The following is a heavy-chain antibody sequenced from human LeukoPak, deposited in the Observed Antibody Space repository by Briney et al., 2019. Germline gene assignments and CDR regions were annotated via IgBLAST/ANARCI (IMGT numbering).Heavy chain of an antibody. J-gene: IGHJ5*02. CDR3: TRDSGTYSWFDP. CDR2: IDKKDKGYAT. Sequence: TRGSSKLSCAASGFNSSGSAIHRVRQSSGKGLEGVGQIDKKDKGYATATAYAASVKGRFTISRDDSINTAYLQMKSMKTEDTALYYCTRDSGTYSWFDPGGQGTLVTVS. V-gene: IGHV3-73*01. D-gene: IGHD1-26*01. CDR1: GFNSSGSA.